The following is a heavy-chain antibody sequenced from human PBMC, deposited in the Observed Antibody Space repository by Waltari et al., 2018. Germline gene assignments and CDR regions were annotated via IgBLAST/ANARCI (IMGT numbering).Heavy chain of an antibody. CDR2: ISYDGSK. V-gene: IGHV3-30*15. D-gene: IGHD2-2*01. CDR1: GSPFRRHI. Sequence: QLVESGGGVVQTGRSLTPSCAAPGSPFRRHIIHWVRQAPGKGLEWVTAISYDGSKYYADSVEGRFTIAGDNSKTTVYLHMSSLRPEDTAVYYCAREGGTSGYSGYFDDWGQGTLVTVSS. J-gene: IGHJ4*02. CDR3: AREGGTSGYSGYFDD.